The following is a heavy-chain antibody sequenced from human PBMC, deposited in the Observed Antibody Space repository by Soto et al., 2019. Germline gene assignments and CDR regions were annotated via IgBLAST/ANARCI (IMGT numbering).Heavy chain of an antibody. Sequence: QVQLVQSGAEVKKPGASVKVSCKASGYTFTSYGVSWVRQAPGQGLEWMGWISAYNGNTKYAQKLQGRVTRPTDTSTSTAYMDLRSLRSDDTAVYYCARDAPPVDSWGQGTLVTVSS. CDR3: ARDAPPVDS. V-gene: IGHV1-18*01. J-gene: IGHJ4*02. CDR1: GYTFTSYG. CDR2: ISAYNGNT.